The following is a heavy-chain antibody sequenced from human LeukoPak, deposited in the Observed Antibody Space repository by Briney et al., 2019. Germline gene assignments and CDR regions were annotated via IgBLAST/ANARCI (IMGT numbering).Heavy chain of an antibody. J-gene: IGHJ4*02. D-gene: IGHD3-22*01. V-gene: IGHV5-51*01. CDR2: IYPGDSDT. CDR3: ARPDYYDSSGYSDY. CDR1: GYSFTSYW. Sequence: GESLKISCQGSGYSFTSYWSGWVRQMPGKGLEWMGIIYPGDSDTRYSPSFQGQVTISADKSISTAYLQWSSLKTSDTVMYYCARPDYYDSSGYSDYWGQGTLVTVSS.